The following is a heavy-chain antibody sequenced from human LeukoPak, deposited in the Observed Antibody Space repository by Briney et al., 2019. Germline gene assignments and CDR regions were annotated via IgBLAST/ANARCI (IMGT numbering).Heavy chain of an antibody. CDR2: IHSNGDT. CDR3: ARQNPAGSGQRLYY. Sequence: SETLSLTCTVSGGSITGYYWSWIRQPPGMGLEWIGNIHSNGDTYYNPSLKSRVTFSVDTSRTQFSLRLRSVTAADTAVYYCARQNPAGSGQRLYYWGQGNLVTGSS. J-gene: IGHJ4*01. V-gene: IGHV4-59*01. D-gene: IGHD3-10*01. CDR1: GGSITGYY.